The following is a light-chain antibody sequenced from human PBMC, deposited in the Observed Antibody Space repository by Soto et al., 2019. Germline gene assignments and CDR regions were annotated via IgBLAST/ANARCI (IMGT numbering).Light chain of an antibody. Sequence: EIVMTQSPAPLSVSPGERATLSCRASQSVSSNLAWYQQKPGQAPRLLLYGASTRATGIPARFSGSGSGTEFTLTISSLQSEDFAVYYCQQYNNWPPKRTFGGGTKVEIK. J-gene: IGKJ4*01. V-gene: IGKV3-15*01. CDR2: GAS. CDR3: QQYNNWPPKRT. CDR1: QSVSSN.